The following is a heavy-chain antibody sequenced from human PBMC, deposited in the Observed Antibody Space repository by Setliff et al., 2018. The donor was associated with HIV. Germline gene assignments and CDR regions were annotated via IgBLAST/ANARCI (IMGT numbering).Heavy chain of an antibody. J-gene: IGHJ3*02. V-gene: IGHV4-59*11. CDR1: GGSISSHY. Sequence: PSETLSLTCTVSGGSISSHYWSWIRQPPGKGLEWIGYIYYSGSTNYNPSLKSRVTISVDTSKNQFSLKLSSVTAADTAVYYCARPLIAAAGTDAFDIWGQGTMVTVSS. CDR3: ARPLIAAAGTDAFDI. D-gene: IGHD6-13*01. CDR2: IYYSGST.